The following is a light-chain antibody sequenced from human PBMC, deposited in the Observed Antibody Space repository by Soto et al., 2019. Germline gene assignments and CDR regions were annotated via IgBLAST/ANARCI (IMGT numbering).Light chain of an antibody. CDR3: QQGHTWPLT. Sequence: EIVMTQSPATLYVSPGERDTLSCRASQSISTELGWYQQKPGPPPRLLIYSASPRATGVPARFTGSGSGSEFTLTISGLQSEDFAVYYCQQGHTWPLTFGQGTRLEI. CDR2: SAS. CDR1: QSISTE. V-gene: IGKV3-15*01. J-gene: IGKJ2*01.